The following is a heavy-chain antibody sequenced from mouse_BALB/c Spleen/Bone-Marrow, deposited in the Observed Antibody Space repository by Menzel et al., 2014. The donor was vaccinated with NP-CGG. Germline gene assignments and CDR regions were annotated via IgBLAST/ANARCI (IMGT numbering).Heavy chain of an antibody. CDR1: GFTFSDAW. V-gene: IGHV6-6*01. CDR2: IRSKANNLAT. D-gene: IGHD2-10*02. Sequence: EVQVVESGGGLVQPGGSMKLSCVASGFTFSDAWMDWVRQSPEKGLEWVAEIRSKANNLATYYAESVKGRFTISRDDSKSSVYLQMNSLRAEDTVIYYCMYGNLFAYWGQGTLVTVSA. CDR3: MYGNLFAY. J-gene: IGHJ3*01.